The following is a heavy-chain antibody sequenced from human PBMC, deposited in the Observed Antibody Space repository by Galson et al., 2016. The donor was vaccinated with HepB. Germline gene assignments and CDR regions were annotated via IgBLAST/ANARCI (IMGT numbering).Heavy chain of an antibody. CDR2: IFHSGST. J-gene: IGHJ4*02. CDR1: DGSISSSDW. CDR3: AKEGEWDLLNSFDS. V-gene: IGHV4-4*02. Sequence: ETLSLTCAVSDGSISSSDWWSWVRQPPGKGLEWIGEIFHSGSTNYNPSLKSRVTISVDKPKNQFSLTLSSVTAADTAVYYCAKEGEWDLLNSFDSWGQGTLVTVSS. D-gene: IGHD1-26*01.